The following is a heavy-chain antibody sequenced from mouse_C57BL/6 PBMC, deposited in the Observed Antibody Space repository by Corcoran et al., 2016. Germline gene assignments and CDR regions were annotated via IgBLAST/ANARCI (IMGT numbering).Heavy chain of an antibody. CDR2: INPNNGGT. V-gene: IGHV1-26*01. D-gene: IGHD2-13*01. CDR1: GYTFTDYY. Sequence: EVQLQQSGPELVKPGASVKISCTASGYTFTDYYMNWVKQSHGKSLEWIGDINPNNGGTNYNQKFKGKATLTVDKSSSTAYMELLSLISADSAVYDCARDPSDGDYPYFDVWGTGTTVTVSS. CDR3: ARDPSDGDYPYFDV. J-gene: IGHJ1*03.